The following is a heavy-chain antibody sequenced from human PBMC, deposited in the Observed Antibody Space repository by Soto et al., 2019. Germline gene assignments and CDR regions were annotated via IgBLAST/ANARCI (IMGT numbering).Heavy chain of an antibody. Sequence: VASVEVSSEASRDAFNSCDINWVRQATGQGFEYLGWMNPNSGNTGYVKKFQGRVTMTRDTSMSTAYMELSSLRSEDTAVYYCARGDKYGDYSRWFAPWGPGTLVPVS. V-gene: IGHV1-8*01. J-gene: IGHJ5*02. D-gene: IGHD4-17*01. CDR1: RDAFNSCD. CDR2: MNPNSGNT. CDR3: ARGDKYGDYSRWFAP.